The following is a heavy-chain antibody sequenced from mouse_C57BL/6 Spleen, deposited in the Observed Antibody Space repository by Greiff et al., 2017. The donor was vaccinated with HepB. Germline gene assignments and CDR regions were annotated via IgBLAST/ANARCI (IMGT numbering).Heavy chain of an antibody. CDR2: ISNGGGST. J-gene: IGHJ3*01. CDR3: ARQGDWYGSWFAY. D-gene: IGHD1-2*01. Sequence: EVKLVESGGGLVQPGGSLKLSCAASGFTFSDYDMYWVRQTPEKRLEWVAYISNGGGSTYYPDTVKGRFTISRDNAKNTLYLQMRRLKAEDTAMYCCARQGDWYGSWFAYWGQGTLVTVSA. V-gene: IGHV5-12*01. CDR1: GFTFSDYD.